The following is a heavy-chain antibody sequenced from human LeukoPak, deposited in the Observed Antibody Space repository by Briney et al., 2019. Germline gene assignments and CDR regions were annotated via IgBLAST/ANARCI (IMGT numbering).Heavy chain of an antibody. CDR1: GASIDSYY. Sequence: SETLSLTCSISGASIDSYYWVWIRQPPGKELEWIGYIYTSGNTIYNPSLKSPVTISMGTSKNQFSLKMRSVTAAVTAVYFCASLAIGPSPYFYYYMDVWGKGTSVTVSS. CDR3: ASLAIGPSPYFYYYMDV. CDR2: IYTSGNT. J-gene: IGHJ6*03. D-gene: IGHD2-21*01. V-gene: IGHV4-4*09.